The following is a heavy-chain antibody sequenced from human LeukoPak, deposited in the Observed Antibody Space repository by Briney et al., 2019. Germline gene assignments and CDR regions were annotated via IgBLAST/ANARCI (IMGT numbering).Heavy chain of an antibody. CDR2: ISYDGSNK. CDR3: ASQVGPYGDYGDY. D-gene: IGHD4-17*01. V-gene: IGHV3-30*03. CDR1: EFTFISNG. Sequence: GGSLELSWAALEFTFISNGMNWFRQAQGKGLGGGAVISYDGSNKYYADSVKGRFTISRDNSKNTLYLQMNSLRAEDTAVYYCASQVGPYGDYGDYWGQGTLVTVSS. J-gene: IGHJ4*02.